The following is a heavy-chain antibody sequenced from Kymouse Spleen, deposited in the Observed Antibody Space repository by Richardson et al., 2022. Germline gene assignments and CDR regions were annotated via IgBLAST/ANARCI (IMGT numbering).Heavy chain of an antibody. Sequence: QVQLQESGPGLVKPSQTLSLTCTVSGGSISSGGYYWSWIRQHPGKGLEWIGYIYYSGSTYYNPSLKSRVTISVDTSKNQFSLKLSSVTAADTAVYYCAREAMVRGVIYAFDIWGQGTMVTVSS. CDR2: IYYSGST. CDR3: AREAMVRGVIYAFDI. D-gene: IGHD3-10*01. CDR1: GGSISSGGYY. V-gene: IGHV4-31*03. J-gene: IGHJ3*02.